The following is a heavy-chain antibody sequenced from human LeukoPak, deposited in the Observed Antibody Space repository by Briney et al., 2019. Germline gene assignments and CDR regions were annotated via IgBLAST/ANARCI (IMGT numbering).Heavy chain of an antibody. CDR1: GFTFSRYA. D-gene: IGHD5-24*01. J-gene: IGHJ5*02. CDR2: ITGSGYST. Sequence: GGSLRLSCAASGFTFSRYAMHWVRQAPGKGLEWVSAITGSGYSTYYADSVKGRFTISRDNSKNTLHLQMNSLRAEDTAVYYCAKGGSRDGFDPWGQGTLVTVSS. CDR3: AKGGSRDGFDP. V-gene: IGHV3-23*01.